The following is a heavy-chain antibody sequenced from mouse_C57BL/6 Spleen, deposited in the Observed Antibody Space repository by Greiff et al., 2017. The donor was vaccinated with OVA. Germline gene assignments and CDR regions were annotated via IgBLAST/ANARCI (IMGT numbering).Heavy chain of an antibody. V-gene: IGHV1-18*01. Sequence: EVKLQESGPELVKPGASVKIPCKASGYTFTDYNMDWVKQSHGKSLEWIGDINPNNGGTIYNQKFKGKATLTVDKSSSTAYMELRSLTSEDTAVYYCARDDYDIAYAMDYWGQGTSVTVSS. D-gene: IGHD2-4*01. CDR2: INPNNGGT. CDR3: ARDDYDIAYAMDY. CDR1: GYTFTDYN. J-gene: IGHJ4*01.